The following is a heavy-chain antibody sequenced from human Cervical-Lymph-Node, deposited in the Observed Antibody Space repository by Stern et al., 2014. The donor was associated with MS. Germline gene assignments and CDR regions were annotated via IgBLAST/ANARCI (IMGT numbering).Heavy chain of an antibody. CDR3: ARFRYGILAGPLGP. J-gene: IGHJ5*02. CDR1: GGSLSRDS. D-gene: IGHD3-9*01. Sequence: QLQLQEPGPGLVGPSETLSLTCSVSGGSLSRDSWVWIRQTPGKGLEWIGDIHYNGDINYNPSLKSRITMSVDASKNQFSLKLNSVTTADTAVYYCARFRYGILAGPLGPWGQGALVTVSS. V-gene: IGHV4-59*01. CDR2: IHYNGDI.